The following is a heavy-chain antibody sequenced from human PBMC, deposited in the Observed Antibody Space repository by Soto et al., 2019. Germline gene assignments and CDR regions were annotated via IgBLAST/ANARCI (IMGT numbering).Heavy chain of an antibody. V-gene: IGHV4-39*01. D-gene: IGHD2-21*02. Sequence: QLQLQESGPGLVRPSETLSLTCTVSGGSISSSRYYWGWIRQPPEEGLEWIGSIYYSGSTYYNPSLKSRVAISVDTSKNQFSLKLSSVTAADTAVYYCALGSVVVTANTLDYWGQGTLVTVSS. CDR3: ALGSVVVTANTLDY. CDR1: GGSISSSRYY. CDR2: IYYSGST. J-gene: IGHJ4*02.